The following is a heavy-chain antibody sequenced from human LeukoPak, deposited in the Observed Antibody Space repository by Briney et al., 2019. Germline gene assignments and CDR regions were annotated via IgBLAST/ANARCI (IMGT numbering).Heavy chain of an antibody. CDR1: GFTFSSYS. D-gene: IGHD3-10*01. CDR2: ISSSSTI. V-gene: IGHV3-48*04. CDR3: ARLEGGHGSGSYSDS. Sequence: PGGSLRLSCAASGFTFSSYSMNWVRQAPGKGLEWVSYISSSSTIYYADSVKGRFTISRDNAKNSLYLQMNSLRAEDTAVYYCARLEGGHGSGSYSDSWGQGTLVTVSS. J-gene: IGHJ5*01.